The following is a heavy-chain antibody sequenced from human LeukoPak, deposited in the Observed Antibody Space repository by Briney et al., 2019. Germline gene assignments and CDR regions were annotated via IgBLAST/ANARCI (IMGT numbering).Heavy chain of an antibody. V-gene: IGHV5-51*01. CDR1: GYSFTSYW. CDR3: ARHEGAMTKYGSGSFLDY. Sequence: GESLKISCKGSGYSFTSYWIGWVRQMPGKGLEWMGIIYPGDSDTRYSPSFQGQVTISADKSISTAYLQWSSLKASDTAMYYCARHEGAMTKYGSGSFLDYWGQGTLVTVSS. D-gene: IGHD3-10*01. CDR2: IYPGDSDT. J-gene: IGHJ4*02.